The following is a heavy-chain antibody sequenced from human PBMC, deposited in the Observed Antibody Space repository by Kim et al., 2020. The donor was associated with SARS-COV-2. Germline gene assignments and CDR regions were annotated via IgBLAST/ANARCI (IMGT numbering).Heavy chain of an antibody. CDR2: SAQ. Sequence: SAQYDADSVKGRFRLSRDNSKNTVYLQMNSLRGEDTAVYYCARDTAEGFDYWGQGTLVTVSS. CDR3: ARDTAEGFDY. D-gene: IGHD2-21*02. J-gene: IGHJ4*02. V-gene: IGHV3-33*01.